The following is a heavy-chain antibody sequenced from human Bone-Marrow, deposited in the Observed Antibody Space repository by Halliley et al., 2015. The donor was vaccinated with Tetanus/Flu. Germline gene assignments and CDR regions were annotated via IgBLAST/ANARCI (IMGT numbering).Heavy chain of an antibody. J-gene: IGHJ6*02. CDR3: ASPYYSSGRSYGMDV. Sequence: CAASGFNFNNYWMHWVRQAPGKGLVWVSRINFDGSGTNYADSVKGRFTMSRDNVRNTLYLQMDSLRVEDTAVYYCASPYYSSGRSYGMDVWGQGTTVTVSS. V-gene: IGHV3-74*01. CDR2: INFDGSGT. D-gene: IGHD6-19*01. CDR1: GFNFNNYW.